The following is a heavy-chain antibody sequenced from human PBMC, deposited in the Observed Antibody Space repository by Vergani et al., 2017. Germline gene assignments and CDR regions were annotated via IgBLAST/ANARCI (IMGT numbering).Heavy chain of an antibody. V-gene: IGHV1-24*01. CDR1: GYTLTELS. Sequence: QVQLVQSGAEVKKPGASVKVSCKVSGYTLTELSMHWVRQAPGKGLEWMGGFDPEDGETIYAQKFQGRVTMTRDTSISTAYMELSRLRSDDTAVYYCARDLFEVGYGMDVWGQGTTVTVSS. CDR3: ARDLFEVGYGMDV. D-gene: IGHD1-26*01. J-gene: IGHJ6*02. CDR2: FDPEDGET.